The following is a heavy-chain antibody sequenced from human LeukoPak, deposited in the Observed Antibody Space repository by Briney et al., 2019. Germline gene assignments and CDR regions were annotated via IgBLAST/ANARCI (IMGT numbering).Heavy chain of an antibody. D-gene: IGHD4-23*01. CDR1: GFTFSSYS. Sequence: PGGSLRLSRAASGFTFSSYSMNWVRQTPGKGLEWVSYIGTSSSIIYYADSVKGRFTISRDNAKNSLYLQMNSLRDEDTAVYYCARHDYAGNSGDYWGQGTLVTVSS. CDR3: ARHDYAGNSGDY. V-gene: IGHV3-48*02. J-gene: IGHJ4*02. CDR2: IGTSSSII.